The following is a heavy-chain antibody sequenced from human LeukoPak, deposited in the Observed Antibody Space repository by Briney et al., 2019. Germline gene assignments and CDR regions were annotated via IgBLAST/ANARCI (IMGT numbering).Heavy chain of an antibody. CDR2: IYTSGST. Sequence: PSQTLSLTCTVSGGSISSGSYYWSWIRQPAGKGLEWIGRIYTSGSTNYNPSLKSRVTISVDMSKNQFSLKLSSVTAADTAVYYCARLDTIFGVAKGFDYWGQGTLVTVSS. CDR3: ARLDTIFGVAKGFDY. J-gene: IGHJ4*02. D-gene: IGHD3-3*01. CDR1: GGSISSGSYY. V-gene: IGHV4-61*02.